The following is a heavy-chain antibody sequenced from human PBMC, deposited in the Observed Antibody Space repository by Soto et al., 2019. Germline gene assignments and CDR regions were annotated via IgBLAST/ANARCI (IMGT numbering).Heavy chain of an antibody. CDR2: INHSGST. CDR1: GGSFSGYY. Sequence: PSETLSLTCAVYGGSFSGYYWSWIRQPPGKGVEWIGEINHSGSTNYNPSLKSRVTISVDTSKNQFSLRLSSVTAADTAVYYCARGWWLRFGYYYYGMDVWGQGTTVTVSS. D-gene: IGHD5-12*01. CDR3: ARGWWLRFGYYYYGMDV. V-gene: IGHV4-34*01. J-gene: IGHJ6*02.